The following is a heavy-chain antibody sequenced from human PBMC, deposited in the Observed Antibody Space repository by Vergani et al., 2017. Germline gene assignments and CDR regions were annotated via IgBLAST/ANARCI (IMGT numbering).Heavy chain of an antibody. CDR1: GGTFSSYA. D-gene: IGHD6-6*01. J-gene: IGHJ6*03. CDR2: IIPIFGTA. V-gene: IGHV1-69*01. Sequence: QVQLVQSGAEVKKPGSSVKVSCKASGGTFSSYAISWVRQAPGQGLEWMGGIIPIFGTANYAQKFQGRVTITADESTSTAYMELSSLRSEDTAVYYCARLEVIAARPRFYYYYYMGVWGKGTTVTVSS. CDR3: ARLEVIAARPRFYYYYYMGV.